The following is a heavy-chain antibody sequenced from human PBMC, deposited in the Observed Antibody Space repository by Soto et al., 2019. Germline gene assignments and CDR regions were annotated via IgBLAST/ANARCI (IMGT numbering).Heavy chain of an antibody. CDR3: ARDRKPHYYDSSGYKPYWYFDL. V-gene: IGHV3-73*01. J-gene: IGHJ2*01. CDR2: IRSKANSYAT. CDR1: GFTFSGSA. Sequence: GGSLRLSCAASGFTFSGSAMHWVRQASGKGLEWVGRIRSKANSYATAYAASVKGRFTISRDDSKNTAYLQMNSLKTEDTAVYYCARDRKPHYYDSSGYKPYWYFDLWGRGTPVTVSS. D-gene: IGHD3-22*01.